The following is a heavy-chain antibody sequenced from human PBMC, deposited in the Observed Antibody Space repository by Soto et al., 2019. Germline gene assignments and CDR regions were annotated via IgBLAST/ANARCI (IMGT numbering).Heavy chain of an antibody. D-gene: IGHD4-17*01. CDR3: ARIGLTTALL. V-gene: IGHV4-30-4*01. Sequence: SETLSLTCTVSGGSISSGDYYWSWIRQPPGKGLEWIGYIYYSGSTYHNPSLKSRVTISVDTSKNQFSLKLSSVTAADTAVYYCARIGLTTALLWGQGTLVTVSS. CDR1: GGSISSGDYY. CDR2: IYYSGST. J-gene: IGHJ4*02.